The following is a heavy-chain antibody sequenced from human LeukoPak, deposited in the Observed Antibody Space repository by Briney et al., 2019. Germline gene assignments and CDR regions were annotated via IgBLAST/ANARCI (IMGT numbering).Heavy chain of an antibody. D-gene: IGHD4-17*01. J-gene: IGHJ5*02. Sequence: SETLSLTCTVSGGSISSGDYYWSWIRQPPGKGLEWIGYIYYSGSTYYNPSLKSRVTISVDTSKSQFSLKLSSVTAADTAVYYCAREDYGDYVHNWFDPWGQGTLVTVSS. CDR1: GGSISSGDYY. CDR3: AREDYGDYVHNWFDP. V-gene: IGHV4-30-4*01. CDR2: IYYSGST.